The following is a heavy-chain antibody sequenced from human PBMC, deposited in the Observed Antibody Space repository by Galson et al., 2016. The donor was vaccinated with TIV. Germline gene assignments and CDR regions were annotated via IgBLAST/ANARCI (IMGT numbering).Heavy chain of an antibody. Sequence: SLRLSCAASGFAFRSFWMSWVRQAPEKGLEWVANIEEDGSETYYVDSVKGRFTISRDNAKNSLHLQMNSLRAEDTAVYYCFIGHYSDSWGQGTLVTVSS. CDR1: GFAFRSFW. V-gene: IGHV3-7*01. J-gene: IGHJ4*02. D-gene: IGHD3-16*02. CDR2: IEEDGSET. CDR3: FIGHYSDS.